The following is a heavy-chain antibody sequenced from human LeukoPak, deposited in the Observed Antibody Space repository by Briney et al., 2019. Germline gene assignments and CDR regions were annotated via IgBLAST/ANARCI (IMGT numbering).Heavy chain of an antibody. J-gene: IGHJ6*02. CDR3: ARDQSPTLTMSYGMDV. D-gene: IGHD5-24*01. V-gene: IGHV1-2*02. Sequence: GSVKVSCKASGYTFTSYGISWVRQAPGQGLEWMGWINPNSGGTNLAQKFQGRVTMTRDMSISTAYMELARLISDDTAVYYCARDQSPTLTMSYGMDVWGQGTTVTVSS. CDR1: GYTFTSYG. CDR2: INPNSGGT.